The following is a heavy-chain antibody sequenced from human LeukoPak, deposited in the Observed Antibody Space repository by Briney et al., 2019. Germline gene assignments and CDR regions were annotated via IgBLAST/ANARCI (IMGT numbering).Heavy chain of an antibody. CDR2: IIPIFGTA. CDR3: ARDGGYYYDSSGYYGY. CDR1: GGTFSSYA. Sequence: SVKVSCKASGGTFSSYAISWVRQAPGQGLEWMGGIIPIFGTANYAQKFQGRVTITADKSTSTAYMELSSLRSEDTAVYYCARDGGYYYDSSGYYGYWGQGTLVTVSS. V-gene: IGHV1-69*06. J-gene: IGHJ4*02. D-gene: IGHD3-22*01.